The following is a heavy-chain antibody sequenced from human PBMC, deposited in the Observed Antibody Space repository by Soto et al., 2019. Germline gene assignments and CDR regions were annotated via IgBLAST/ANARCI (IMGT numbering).Heavy chain of an antibody. CDR1: GDSLSSPTW. Sequence: QVRLQESGPGLVKPSETLSLTCVVSGDSLSSPTWWAWVRQPPGKGLEWIGQIHNRGNTNFNPSLQSRVTMSIDKPKNQCPLRLTSMTAADTAVYYCVRDSVTKRLDSWGQGTLVTVSS. D-gene: IGHD4-17*01. CDR3: VRDSVTKRLDS. V-gene: IGHV4-4*02. J-gene: IGHJ5*01. CDR2: IHNRGNT.